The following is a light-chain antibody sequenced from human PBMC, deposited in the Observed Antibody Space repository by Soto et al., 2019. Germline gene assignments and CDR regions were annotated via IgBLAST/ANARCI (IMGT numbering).Light chain of an antibody. V-gene: IGKV3-15*01. CDR1: QSVSSN. CDR2: GAS. Sequence: EIVMTQSPANLSVSPGERATLSCRASQSVSSNLAWYQQKPGQGPRLLIYGASTRATSIAASFSGSGSGTEFTLTINSLQSEDFAVYYCQQYNKWPPYTFGQGTKLEIK. CDR3: QQYNKWPPYT. J-gene: IGKJ2*01.